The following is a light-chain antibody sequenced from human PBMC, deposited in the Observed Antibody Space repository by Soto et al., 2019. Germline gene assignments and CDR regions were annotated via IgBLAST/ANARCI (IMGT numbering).Light chain of an antibody. CDR1: QSISSY. Sequence: GDRVTITSRASQSISSYLNWYQQKPGKAPKLLIYAASSLQSGVPSRFSGSGSGTDFTLTISSLQPEDFATYYCQQSYSTPRTFGQGTKVDIK. J-gene: IGKJ1*01. CDR2: AAS. V-gene: IGKV1-39*01. CDR3: QQSYSTPRT.